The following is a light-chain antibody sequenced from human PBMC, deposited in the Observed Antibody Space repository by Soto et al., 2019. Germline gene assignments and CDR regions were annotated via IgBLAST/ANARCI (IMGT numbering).Light chain of an antibody. J-gene: IGKJ4*01. CDR3: PQYTSDPLT. CDR2: AAS. V-gene: IGKV1D-16*01. Sequence: DVQMTQSPSSLSASVGDRVTITCRASQDINSYLAWYQQKPGNAPKSLIYAASSLQTGGPSRFSGSESGTDFTLTINNLQPEDSATSYCPQYTSDPLTFGGGTKVEIK. CDR1: QDINSY.